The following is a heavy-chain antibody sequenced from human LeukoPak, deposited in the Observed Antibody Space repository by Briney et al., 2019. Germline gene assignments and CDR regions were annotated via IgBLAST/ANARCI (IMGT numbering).Heavy chain of an antibody. CDR1: GFTFDDYA. Sequence: PGGSLRLSCAASGFTFDDYAMHWVRQAPGKGLEWVSSISWNSGSIAYADSVKGRFTISRDNAKNSLYLQMNSLRAEDTAVYYCARDKSVYYDTSGSRFDYWGQGTLVTVSS. D-gene: IGHD3-22*01. J-gene: IGHJ4*02. V-gene: IGHV3-9*01. CDR2: ISWNSGSI. CDR3: ARDKSVYYDTSGSRFDY.